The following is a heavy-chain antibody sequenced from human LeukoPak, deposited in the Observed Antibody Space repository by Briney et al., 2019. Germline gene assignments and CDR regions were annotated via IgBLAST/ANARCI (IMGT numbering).Heavy chain of an antibody. Sequence: GGSLRLSCAASGFTVSSNYMSWVRQAPGKGVEWVSVIYSGVSTYYAHSVKGRFTISTDNSKNTLYLQMNSLRAEDTAVYYCASSPGYCSSTSCYLFDYWGQGTLVTVSS. CDR3: ASSPGYCSSTSCYLFDY. CDR2: IYSGVST. J-gene: IGHJ4*02. D-gene: IGHD2-2*01. V-gene: IGHV3-66*02. CDR1: GFTVSSNY.